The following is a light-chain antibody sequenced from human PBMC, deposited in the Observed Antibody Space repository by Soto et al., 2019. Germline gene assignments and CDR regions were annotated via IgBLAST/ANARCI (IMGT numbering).Light chain of an antibody. CDR1: SSDLGSYNL. Sequence: QSALTQPASVSGSPGQSITISCTATSSDLGSYNLVSWYQHHPGKAPTVMIYEVSKRPSGVSNRFSGSKSDNTASLTISGLQAEDEADYYCCSYAGSSTWVFGGGTQLTVL. CDR3: CSYAGSSTWV. J-gene: IGLJ3*02. CDR2: EVS. V-gene: IGLV2-23*02.